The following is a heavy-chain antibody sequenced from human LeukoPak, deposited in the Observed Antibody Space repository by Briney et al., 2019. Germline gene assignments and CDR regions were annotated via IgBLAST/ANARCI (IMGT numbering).Heavy chain of an antibody. CDR1: GYTFTGYY. CDR2: INPNSGGT. Sequence: ASVKVSCKASGYTFTGYYMHWARQAPGQGLEWMGWINPNSGGTNYAQKFQGRVTMTRDTSISTAYMELSRLRSDDTAVYYCARGHYDILTGYASLTDYWGQGTLVTVSS. D-gene: IGHD3-9*01. CDR3: ARGHYDILTGYASLTDY. V-gene: IGHV1-2*02. J-gene: IGHJ4*02.